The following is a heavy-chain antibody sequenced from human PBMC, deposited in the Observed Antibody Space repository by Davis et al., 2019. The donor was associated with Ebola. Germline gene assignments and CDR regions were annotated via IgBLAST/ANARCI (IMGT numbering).Heavy chain of an antibody. J-gene: IGHJ6*04. V-gene: IGHV4-59*01. CDR1: GGSFSGYY. CDR2: IYYSGST. D-gene: IGHD3-9*01. CDR3: ARSGSYYDILTGYYLDSYYGMDV. Sequence: SETLSLTCTVYGGSFSGYYWSWIRQPPGKGLEWIGYIYYSGSTNYNPSLKSRVTISVDTSKNQFSLKLSSVTAADTAVYYCARSGSYYDILTGYYLDSYYGMDVWGKGTTVTVSS.